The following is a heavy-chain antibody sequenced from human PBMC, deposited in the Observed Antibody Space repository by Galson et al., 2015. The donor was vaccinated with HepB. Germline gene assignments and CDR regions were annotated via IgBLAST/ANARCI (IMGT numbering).Heavy chain of an antibody. CDR1: GFIFRTYS. D-gene: IGHD5-18*01. CDR2: ISSSSNTM. V-gene: IGHV3-48*04. CDR3: AGSGYSSGKDAFDI. Sequence: SLRLSCATSGFIFRTYSMNWVRQAPGKGLEWVSYISSSSNTMHYADSVKGRFTISRDNAKNSLYLQMNSLRAEDTAVYYCAGSGYSSGKDAFDIWGQGTMVTVSS. J-gene: IGHJ3*02.